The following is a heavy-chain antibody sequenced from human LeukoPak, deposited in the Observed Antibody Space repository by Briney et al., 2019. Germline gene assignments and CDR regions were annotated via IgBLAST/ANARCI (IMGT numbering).Heavy chain of an antibody. D-gene: IGHD2-21*01. V-gene: IGHV1-2*02. J-gene: IGHJ3*02. CDR2: INPNSGST. CDR1: GYTFTGYY. CDR3: ARGVTAYCGGDCYSYIDAFDI. Sequence: ASVKVSCKASGYTFTGYYMHWVRQAPGQGLEWMGWINPNSGSTNYAQKFQGRVTMTRDTSISTAYMELSRLRSDDTAVYYCARGVTAYCGGDCYSYIDAFDIWGQGTMVTVSS.